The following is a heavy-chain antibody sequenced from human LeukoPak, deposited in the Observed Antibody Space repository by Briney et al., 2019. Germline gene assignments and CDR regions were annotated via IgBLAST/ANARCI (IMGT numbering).Heavy chain of an antibody. J-gene: IGHJ6*02. CDR1: GGSSSGYY. CDR3: ARHSYDYGDYNGMDV. D-gene: IGHD4-17*01. CDR2: IYYSGRT. Sequence: SETLSLTCAVYGGSSSGYYWSWIRHPPGKGLEWIGSIYYSGRTYYNPSLKSRVTISVDTSKNQFSLKLSSVTAADTAVYYCARHSYDYGDYNGMDVWGQGTTVSVSS. V-gene: IGHV4-34*01.